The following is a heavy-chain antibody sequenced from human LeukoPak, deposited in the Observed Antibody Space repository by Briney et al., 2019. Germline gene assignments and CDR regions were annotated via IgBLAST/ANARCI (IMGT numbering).Heavy chain of an antibody. CDR2: INAGNGNT. CDR3: ARTNYYYGMDV. V-gene: IGHV1-3*01. CDR1: GYTFTSYG. Sequence: ASVKVSCKASGYTFTSYGISWVRQAPGQGPEWMGWINAGNGNTKYSQKFQGRVTITRDTSASTAYMELSSLRSEDTAVYYCARTNYYYGMDVWGQGTTVTVSS. J-gene: IGHJ6*02.